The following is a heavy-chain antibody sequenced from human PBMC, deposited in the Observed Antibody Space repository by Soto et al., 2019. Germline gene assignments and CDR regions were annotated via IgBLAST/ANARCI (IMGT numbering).Heavy chain of an antibody. V-gene: IGHV1-8*01. D-gene: IGHD2-2*01. J-gene: IGHJ6*03. CDR3: ARGRRGVVVVPAAMPVQLRMEDYYYYMDV. CDR1: GYTFTSYD. Sequence: ASVKVSCKASGYTFTSYDINWVRQATGQGLEWMGWMNPNSGNTGYAQKFQGRVTMTRNTSISTAYMELSSLRSEDTAVYYCARGRRGVVVVPAAMPVQLRMEDYYYYMDVWGKGTTVTVSS. CDR2: MNPNSGNT.